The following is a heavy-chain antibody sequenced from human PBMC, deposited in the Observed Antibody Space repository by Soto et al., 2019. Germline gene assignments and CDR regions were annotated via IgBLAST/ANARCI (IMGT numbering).Heavy chain of an antibody. CDR2: ISGHNGNT. CDR1: GYTFTSSG. J-gene: IGHJ4*02. CDR3: ARHRFNYYDDTVYYYFDY. Sequence: ASVKVSCKASGYTFTSSGISWVRQAPGQGPEWMGWISGHNGNTNHPQSLQGRVTMTTDTSRNTAYMELRSLRSDDTAVYYCARHRFNYYDDTVYYYFDYWGQGTLVTVSS. V-gene: IGHV1-18*04. D-gene: IGHD3-22*01.